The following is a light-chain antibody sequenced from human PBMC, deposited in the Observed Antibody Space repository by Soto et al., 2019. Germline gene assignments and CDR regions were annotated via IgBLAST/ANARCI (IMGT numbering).Light chain of an antibody. V-gene: IGLV2-14*03. CDR3: CSYTTSTTLL. Sequence: QSVLTQPASVSGSPGQSITISCTGTSSDVGGYKYVSWYQQHPGKAPKLMIYDVSNRPSGVSSRFSGSKSGNTASLTISGLQAEDEADYFCCSYTTSTTLLFGGGTKLTVL. J-gene: IGLJ2*01. CDR2: DVS. CDR1: SSDVGGYKY.